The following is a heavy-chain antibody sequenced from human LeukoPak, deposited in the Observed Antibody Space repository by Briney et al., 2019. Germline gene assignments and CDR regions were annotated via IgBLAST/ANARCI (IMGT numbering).Heavy chain of an antibody. CDR3: ARMATSGPVFYYYYYMDV. D-gene: IGHD5-24*01. Sequence: KSSETLSLTCTVSGGSVTSGSYYWGWIRQPPGNGLEWIGNMFYSGNTYYNPSLKSRVTMSVDTSKNQFSLKLSSVTAADTAVYYCARMATSGPVFYYYYYMDVWGKGATVTVS. CDR1: GGSVTSGSYY. CDR2: MFYSGNT. V-gene: IGHV4-39*01. J-gene: IGHJ6*03.